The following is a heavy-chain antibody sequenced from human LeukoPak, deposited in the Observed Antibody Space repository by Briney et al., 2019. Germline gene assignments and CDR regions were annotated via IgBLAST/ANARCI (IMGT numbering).Heavy chain of an antibody. CDR2: IYSGGST. J-gene: IGHJ6*02. CDR3: ARSGYCSSTSCFYYYYGMDV. Sequence: GRSLSLSCAASGFTVGSIYMGWVRQAPGKGLGWVSVIYSGGSTYYADSVKCRFTISRDNSKNTLYLQMNSLRAEDTAVYYCARSGYCSSTSCFYYYYGMDVWGQGTTVTVSS. D-gene: IGHD2-2*01. V-gene: IGHV3-66*01. CDR1: GFTVGSIY.